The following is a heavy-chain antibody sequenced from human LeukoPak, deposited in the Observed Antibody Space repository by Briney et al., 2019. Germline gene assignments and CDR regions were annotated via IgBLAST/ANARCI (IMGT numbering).Heavy chain of an antibody. Sequence: PGGSLRLSCAASGFTFSSYGMHWFRQAPGKGLEGVAVIWYDGSKKYYADSVKGRFTISRDNSKNTLYLHMNSLRVEDTAVYYCAGGDSSGPRDYWGQGTLVTVSS. CDR2: IWYDGSKK. J-gene: IGHJ4*02. CDR3: AGGDSSGPRDY. CDR1: GFTFSSYG. V-gene: IGHV3-33*01. D-gene: IGHD3-22*01.